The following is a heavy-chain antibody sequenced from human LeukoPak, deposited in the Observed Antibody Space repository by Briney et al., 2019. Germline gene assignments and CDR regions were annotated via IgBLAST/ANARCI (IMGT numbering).Heavy chain of an antibody. CDR2: IYYSGST. J-gene: IGHJ4*02. CDR3: ASRTATGTFIDY. CDR1: GGSISSYY. Sequence: SETLSLTCTVSGGSISSYYWSWIRQPPGKGLEWIGYIYYSGSTNYNPSLKSRVTISVDTSKNQFSLKLSSVTAADTAVYYCASRTATGTFIDYWGQGTLVTVSS. V-gene: IGHV4-59*12. D-gene: IGHD6-13*01.